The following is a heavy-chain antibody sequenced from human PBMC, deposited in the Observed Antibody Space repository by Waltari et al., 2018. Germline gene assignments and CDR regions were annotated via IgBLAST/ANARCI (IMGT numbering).Heavy chain of an antibody. J-gene: IGHJ4*02. Sequence: QLQLVESGGGVVQPGRSLTLSCSASGFTFLIYSIPWVTEAPGKGLEWVAVISYDGSNKYYADSVKGRFTISRDNSKNTLYLQMNSLRAEDTAVNYCARVGSSGWIDYWGQGTLVTVSS. CDR3: ARVGSSGWIDY. CDR1: GFTFLIYS. CDR2: ISYDGSNK. D-gene: IGHD6-19*01. V-gene: IGHV3-30-3*01.